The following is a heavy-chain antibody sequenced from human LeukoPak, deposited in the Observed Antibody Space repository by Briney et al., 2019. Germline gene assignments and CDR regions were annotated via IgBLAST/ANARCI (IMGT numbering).Heavy chain of an antibody. CDR2: ITSSGGSI. V-gene: IGHV3-23*01. Sequence: GGSLRLSCAASGFTFSNYAMNWPRQAPGKGLEWVSGITSSGGSIYYADSVMGRFTISRDNSQNTLYLQMNSLRAEDTAVYKWARTRKGVVEATNVGDAFYIWGQGTMVTVSS. CDR3: ARTRKGVVEATNVGDAFYI. D-gene: IGHD1-26*01. J-gene: IGHJ3*02. CDR1: GFTFSNYA.